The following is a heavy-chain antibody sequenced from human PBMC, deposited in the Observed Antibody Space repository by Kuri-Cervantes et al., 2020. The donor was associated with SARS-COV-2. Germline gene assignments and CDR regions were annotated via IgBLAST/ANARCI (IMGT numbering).Heavy chain of an antibody. J-gene: IGHJ5*02. CDR1: GGSISSYY. CDR3: ARARYYGSGSYTGPFDP. V-gene: IGHV4-38-2*02. D-gene: IGHD3-10*01. Sequence: SETLSLTCTVSGGSISSYYWSWIRQPPGQGLEWIGSIYHSGSTYYNPSLKSRVTISVDTSKNQFSLKLSSVTAADTAVYYCARARYYGSGSYTGPFDPWGQGTLVTVSS. CDR2: IYHSGST.